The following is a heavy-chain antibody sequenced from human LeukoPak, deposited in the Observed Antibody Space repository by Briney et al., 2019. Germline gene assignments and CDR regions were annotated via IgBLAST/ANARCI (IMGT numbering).Heavy chain of an antibody. CDR1: GGSLSSGSYY. V-gene: IGHV4-61*02. CDR3: ARSRHDSSGYYADAFDI. Sequence: SQTLSLTCTVSGGSLSSGSYYWSWVRQPAGRGLEWLGRIYTSGSTNYNPSLKSRVTISVDTSKNQFSLKLSSVTAADTAVYYCARSRHDSSGYYADAFDIWGQGTMVTVSS. CDR2: IYTSGST. J-gene: IGHJ3*02. D-gene: IGHD3-22*01.